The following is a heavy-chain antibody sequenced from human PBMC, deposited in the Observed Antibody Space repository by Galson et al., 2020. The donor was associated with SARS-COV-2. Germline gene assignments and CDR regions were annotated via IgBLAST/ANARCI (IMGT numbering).Heavy chain of an antibody. CDR3: AREIITIFKPPPRMYYYYYMDV. J-gene: IGHJ6*03. V-gene: IGHV4-34*01. CDR1: GGSFSGYY. D-gene: IGHD3-3*01. Sequence: SETLSLTCAVYGGSFSGYYWSWIRQPPGKGLEWIGEINHSGSTNYNPSLKSRVTISVDTSKNQFSLKLSSVTAADTAVYYCAREIITIFKPPPRMYYYYYMDVWGKGTTVTVSS. CDR2: INHSGST.